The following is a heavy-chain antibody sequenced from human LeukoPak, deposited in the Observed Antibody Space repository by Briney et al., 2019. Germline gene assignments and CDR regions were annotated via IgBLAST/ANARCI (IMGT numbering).Heavy chain of an antibody. J-gene: IGHJ4*02. Sequence: SLRLSCAASGFPFDDYAMHWVRQAPGKGLEWVSGISGNSGSIGYADSVKGGFTISRDNAKNSLYLQMNSLRAEDTALYYCAKGTYYYDSSALGPVGYWGQGTLVTVSS. V-gene: IGHV3-9*01. CDR1: GFPFDDYA. CDR2: ISGNSGSI. D-gene: IGHD3-22*01. CDR3: AKGTYYYDSSALGPVGY.